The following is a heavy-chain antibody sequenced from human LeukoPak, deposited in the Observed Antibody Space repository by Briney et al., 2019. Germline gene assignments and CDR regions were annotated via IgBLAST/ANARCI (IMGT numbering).Heavy chain of an antibody. CDR3: ARVPIPGFLEWFDPDNWFDP. Sequence: VASVKVSCKASGYTFTNYYMHWVRQAPGQGLEWMGGIIPIFGTANYAQKFQGRVTITTDESTSTAYMELSSLRSEDTAVYYCARVPIPGFLEWFDPDNWFDPWGQGTLVTVSS. CDR2: IIPIFGTA. CDR1: GYTFTNYY. J-gene: IGHJ5*02. V-gene: IGHV1-69*05. D-gene: IGHD3-3*01.